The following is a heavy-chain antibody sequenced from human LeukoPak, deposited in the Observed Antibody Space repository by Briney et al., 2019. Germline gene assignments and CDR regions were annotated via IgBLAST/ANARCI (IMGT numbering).Heavy chain of an antibody. Sequence: SETLSHTCTVSGGSISSYYWSWIRQPPGKGLEWIGYIYYSGSTNYNPSLKSRVTISVDTSKNQFSLKLSSVTAADTAVYYCARVRFLEWSFDYWGQGTLVTVSS. CDR1: GGSISSYY. CDR3: ARVRFLEWSFDY. CDR2: IYYSGST. D-gene: IGHD3-3*01. V-gene: IGHV4-59*08. J-gene: IGHJ4*02.